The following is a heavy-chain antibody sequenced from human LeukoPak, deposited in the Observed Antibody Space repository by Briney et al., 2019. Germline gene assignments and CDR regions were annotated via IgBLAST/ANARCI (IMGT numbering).Heavy chain of an antibody. CDR3: ASGDIVATITFDY. CDR2: ISTSSTYI. Sequence: PGGSLRLSCAASGFTFSTYTMNWVRQAPGKGLEWVSSISTSSTYIYYADSVKGRFTVSRDNAKNSLYLQMNSLRAGDTAVYYCASGDIVATITFDYWGQGTLVTVSS. D-gene: IGHD5-12*01. J-gene: IGHJ4*02. CDR1: GFTFSTYT. V-gene: IGHV3-21*01.